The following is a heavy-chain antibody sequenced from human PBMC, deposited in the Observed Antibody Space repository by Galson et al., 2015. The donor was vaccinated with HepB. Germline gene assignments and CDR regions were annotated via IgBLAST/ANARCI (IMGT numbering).Heavy chain of an antibody. CDR1: GGTFSSYA. Sequence: SVKVSCKASGGTFSSYAISWVRQAPGQGLEWMGGIIPIFGTANYAQKFQGRVTITADESTSTAYMELSSLRSEDTAVYYCARVPPPGWTHCSSTSCYENNWFDPWGQGTLVTVSS. CDR2: IIPIFGTA. D-gene: IGHD2-2*01. J-gene: IGHJ5*02. V-gene: IGHV1-69*13. CDR3: ARVPPPGWTHCSSTSCYENNWFDP.